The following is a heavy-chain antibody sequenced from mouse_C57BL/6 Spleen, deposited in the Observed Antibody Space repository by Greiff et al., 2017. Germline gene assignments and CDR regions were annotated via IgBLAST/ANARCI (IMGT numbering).Heavy chain of an antibody. CDR1: GYTFTDYY. J-gene: IGHJ4*01. Sequence: EVQLQQSGPELVKPGASVKISCKASGYTFTDYYMNWVKQSHGKSLEWIGDINPNNGGTSYNQKFKGKATLTVDKSSSTAYMELRSLTSEDSAVYYCARGSYYGNSYAMDYWGQGTSVTVSS. CDR2: INPNNGGT. D-gene: IGHD2-1*01. V-gene: IGHV1-26*01. CDR3: ARGSYYGNSYAMDY.